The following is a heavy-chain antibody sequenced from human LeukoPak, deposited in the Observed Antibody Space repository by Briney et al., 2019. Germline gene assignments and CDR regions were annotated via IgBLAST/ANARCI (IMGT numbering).Heavy chain of an antibody. J-gene: IGHJ4*02. CDR2: IKQDGSGK. V-gene: IGHV3-7*01. Sequence: PGGSLRLSCAASGFTFSSYWMSWVRQAPGKGLEWVANIKQDGSGKYYVDSVKGRFTISRDNAKNSLYLQMNSLRAEDTAVYYCARGRRVVTAEYYFDYWGQGTLVTVSS. CDR3: ARGRRVVTAEYYFDY. CDR1: GFTFSSYW. D-gene: IGHD2-21*02.